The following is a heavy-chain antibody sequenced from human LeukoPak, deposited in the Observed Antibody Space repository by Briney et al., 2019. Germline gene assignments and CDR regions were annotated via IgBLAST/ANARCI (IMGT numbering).Heavy chain of an antibody. Sequence: GASVKVSCKASGYTFTSYGISWVRQAPGQGLEWMGWISAYNGNTNYAQKLQGRVTMTTDTSTSTAYMELRSLRSDDTAVYYCARDQRKGGAAPPYGMDVWGQGTTVTVSS. CDR3: ARDQRKGGAAPPYGMDV. V-gene: IGHV1-18*01. D-gene: IGHD6-13*01. CDR1: GYTFTSYG. CDR2: ISAYNGNT. J-gene: IGHJ6*02.